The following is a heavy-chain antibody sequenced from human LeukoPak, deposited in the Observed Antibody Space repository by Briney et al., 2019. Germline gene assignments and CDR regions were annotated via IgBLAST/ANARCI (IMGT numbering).Heavy chain of an antibody. D-gene: IGHD4-17*01. J-gene: IGHJ4*02. CDR3: AGFHSSVTRDY. CDR1: GGSFSGYY. CDR2: INHSGST. V-gene: IGHV4-34*01. Sequence: PSETLSLTCAVYGGSFSGYYWSWIRQPPGKGREWIGEINHSGSTNYNPSLKSRVTISVDTSKNQFSLKLSSVTAADTAVYYCAGFHSSVTRDYWGQGTLVTVSS.